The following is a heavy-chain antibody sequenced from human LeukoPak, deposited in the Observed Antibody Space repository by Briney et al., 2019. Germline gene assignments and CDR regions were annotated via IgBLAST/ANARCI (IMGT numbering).Heavy chain of an antibody. CDR3: ARSTFSHASTGGYDY. D-gene: IGHD3-22*01. Sequence: SEILSLTCVVSDFSISSGHYWGCIRQPPRKGLEWIGTIYHSGSTYYIPSLQSRVTISVDMSKNQFSLRLSRVTVADTAVYFCARSTFSHASTGGYDYWGQGILVTVSS. CDR2: IYHSGST. J-gene: IGHJ4*02. V-gene: IGHV4-38-2*01. CDR1: DFSISSGHY.